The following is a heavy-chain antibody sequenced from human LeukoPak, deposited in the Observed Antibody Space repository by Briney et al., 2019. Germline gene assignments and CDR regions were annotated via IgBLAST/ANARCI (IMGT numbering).Heavy chain of an antibody. J-gene: IGHJ3*02. CDR3: ARYSSGWGAFDI. Sequence: ASGKVSCKASGYTFTGCYMHWVRQAPGQGLEWMGWINPNSGGTNYAQKFQGRVTMTRDTSISTAYMELSRLRSDDTAVYYCARYSSGWGAFDIWGQGTMVTVSS. CDR2: INPNSGGT. V-gene: IGHV1-2*02. D-gene: IGHD6-19*01. CDR1: GYTFTGCY.